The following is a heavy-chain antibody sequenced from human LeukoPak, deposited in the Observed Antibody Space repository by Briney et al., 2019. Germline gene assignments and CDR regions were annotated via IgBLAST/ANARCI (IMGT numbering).Heavy chain of an antibody. V-gene: IGHV3-23*01. CDR1: GFTFSSYG. J-gene: IGHJ5*02. D-gene: IGHD2-15*01. Sequence: GGSLRLSCAASGFTFSSYGMSWVRQAPGKGLEWVSGIGGSGGSTYYADSVKGRFTISRDNSKNALYLQVNSLRAEDTAVYYCAKGQDLVTSWGQGSLVTVSS. CDR3: AKGQDLVTS. CDR2: IGGSGGST.